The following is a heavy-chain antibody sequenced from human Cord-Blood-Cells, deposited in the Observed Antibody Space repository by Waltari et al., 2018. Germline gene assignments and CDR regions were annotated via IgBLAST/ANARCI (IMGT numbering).Heavy chain of an antibody. CDR1: GYTFTSYG. V-gene: IGHV1-18*01. Sequence: QVQLVQSGAEVKKPGASVKVSCKASGYTFTSYGISWVRQAPGQGLEWMGWISAYNGNTNYAQKLQGRVTMTPYTSTRTADMELRSLRSDDTAVYYCAREGRFLEWLFDYWGQGTLVTVSS. D-gene: IGHD3-3*01. CDR2: ISAYNGNT. CDR3: AREGRFLEWLFDY. J-gene: IGHJ4*02.